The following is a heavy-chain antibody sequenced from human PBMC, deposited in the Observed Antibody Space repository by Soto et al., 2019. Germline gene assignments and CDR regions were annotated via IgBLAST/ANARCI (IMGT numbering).Heavy chain of an antibody. J-gene: IGHJ4*02. CDR1: GGSISNHY. CDR3: ARTNWYSEY. Sequence: QVQLRESGPGLVKPSETLSLTCTVSGGSISNHYWSWIRQPPGKGLEWIGYIYYNGNTNYHPSLKSGVTRSVTTSKNQISLTLSSVTAADTAVYYCARTNWYSEYWGQGTLVTVSS. D-gene: IGHD7-27*01. V-gene: IGHV4-59*11. CDR2: IYYNGNT.